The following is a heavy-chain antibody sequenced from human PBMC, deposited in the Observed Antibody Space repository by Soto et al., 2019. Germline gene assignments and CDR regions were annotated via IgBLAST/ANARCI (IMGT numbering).Heavy chain of an antibody. CDR1: GGSISSGDYY. V-gene: IGHV4-30-4*01. Sequence: QVQLQESGPGLVKPSQTLSLTCTVSGGSISSGDYYWSWIRQPPGKGLEWIGYIYYSGSTYYNPSLKSRVTISVDTSKNQFSLKLSSVTAADTAVYYCDRDKRDYGGNSGGGYWGQGTLVTVSS. J-gene: IGHJ4*02. D-gene: IGHD4-17*01. CDR2: IYYSGST. CDR3: DRDKRDYGGNSGGGY.